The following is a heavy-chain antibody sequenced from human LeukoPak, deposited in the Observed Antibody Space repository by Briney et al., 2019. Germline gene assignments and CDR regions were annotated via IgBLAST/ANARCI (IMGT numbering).Heavy chain of an antibody. CDR2: IIPIFGTA. V-gene: IGHV1-69*13. D-gene: IGHD4-17*01. Sequence: GASVKVSCKASGGTFSSYAFSWVRQAPGQGLEWMGGIIPIFGTANYAQKFQGRVTITADESTSTAYMELSSLRSEDTAVYYCARGTVYGDYGDYWGQGTLVTVSS. CDR1: GGTFSSYA. CDR3: ARGTVYGDYGDY. J-gene: IGHJ4*02.